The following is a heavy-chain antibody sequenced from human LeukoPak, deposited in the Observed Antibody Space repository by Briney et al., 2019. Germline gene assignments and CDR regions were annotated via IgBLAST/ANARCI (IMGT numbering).Heavy chain of an antibody. V-gene: IGHV3-73*01. CDR1: GFTFTGSA. J-gene: IGHJ3*02. D-gene: IGHD3-22*01. CDR2: IRSKAGSSAT. CDR3: TRQSEGGGSSGYHDAFDI. Sequence: GGSLRLSCAASGFTFTGSAMSWVRQASGKGLEWVGRIRSKAGSSATAYAATVKGRLTISRDDSKNTAYLQMHSLKTEDTAVYYCTRQSEGGGSSGYHDAFDIWGQGTMVTVSS.